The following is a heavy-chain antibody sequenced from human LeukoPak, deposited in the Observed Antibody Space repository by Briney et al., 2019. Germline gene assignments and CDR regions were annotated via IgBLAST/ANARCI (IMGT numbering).Heavy chain of an antibody. CDR2: ISWSSRSI. Sequence: GGSLRLSCAASGFTFDDYGMSWVRQAPRKRPEWDSGISWSSRSIGYADSVKGRFTISRDNAKNSLYLQMNSLRAEGTALYYCAKDSSVGYFSSPGVFYYFDCWGEGTLVTVSS. CDR3: AKDSSVGYFSSPGVFYYFDC. CDR1: GFTFDDYG. V-gene: IGHV3-9*01. J-gene: IGHJ4*02. D-gene: IGHD6-6*01.